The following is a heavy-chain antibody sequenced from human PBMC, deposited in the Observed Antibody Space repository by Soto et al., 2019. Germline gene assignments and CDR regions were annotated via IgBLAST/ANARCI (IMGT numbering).Heavy chain of an antibody. V-gene: IGHV4-4*07. J-gene: IGHJ6*02. CDR1: GGSISNYY. Sequence: PSETLSLTCTVYGGSISNYYWSWIRQPAGKGLEWIGRIYSSGSTNYNPSLKGRVTVSVDKSKNQFSLKLSSVTAADTAVYFCAGDQGYYYSGVDVWGQGTTVTVSS. CDR3: AGDQGYYYSGVDV. CDR2: IYSSGST.